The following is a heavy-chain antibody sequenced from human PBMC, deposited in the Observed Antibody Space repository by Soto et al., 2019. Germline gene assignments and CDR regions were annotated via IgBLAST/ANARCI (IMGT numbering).Heavy chain of an antibody. Sequence: PSETLSLTCAVYGGSFSGYYWSWIRQPPGKGLEWIGEINHSGSTNYNPSLKSRVTISVDTSKNQFSLKLSSVTAADTGVYYCGRGQASHFAMDVWGQGTAVTV. V-gene: IGHV4-34*01. J-gene: IGHJ6*02. CDR2: INHSGST. CDR1: GGSFSGYY. CDR3: GRGQASHFAMDV.